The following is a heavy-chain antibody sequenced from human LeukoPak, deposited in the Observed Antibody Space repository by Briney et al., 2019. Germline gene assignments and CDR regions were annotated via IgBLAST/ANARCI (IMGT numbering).Heavy chain of an antibody. CDR2: ISFDGSAK. CDR1: GFTFSNYG. J-gene: IGHJ4*02. CDR3: AKGSHYDFWSGYGGFFDY. V-gene: IGHV3-30*18. D-gene: IGHD3-3*01. Sequence: GRSLRLSCAASGFTFSNYGMHWVRQAPGKGLEWVSVISFDGSAKYYADSVKGRFTISRDNSKNTLYLQMNSLRAEDTAVYYCAKGSHYDFWSGYGGFFDYWGQGTLVTVSS.